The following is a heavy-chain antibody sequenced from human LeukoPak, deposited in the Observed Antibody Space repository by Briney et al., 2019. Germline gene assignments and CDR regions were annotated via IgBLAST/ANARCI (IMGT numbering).Heavy chain of an antibody. CDR2: VYYSGTT. Sequence: TSETLSLTCAVYGGSFSGYYWGWIRQPPGKGLEWIGSVYYSGTTYYNPSLKSRVTISIDTSKNQFSLRLTSVTAADTAVYYCARHPTYGSGTYGRNWFDPWGQGTLVTVSS. CDR3: ARHPTYGSGTYGRNWFDP. D-gene: IGHD3-10*01. V-gene: IGHV4-39*01. CDR1: GGSFSGYY. J-gene: IGHJ5*02.